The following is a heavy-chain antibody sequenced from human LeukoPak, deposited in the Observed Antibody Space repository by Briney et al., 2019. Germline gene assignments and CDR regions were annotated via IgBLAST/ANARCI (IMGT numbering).Heavy chain of an antibody. J-gene: IGHJ4*02. CDR3: ARYLFGSSSYYFDY. D-gene: IGHD6-6*01. Sequence: GGSLRLSCAASTFTVSSNYMSWVRQAQGKGLEWVSVIYSGGRKYYADSVKGRFTISRDNSKNTLYLQMNSLRAEDTAVYYCARYLFGSSSYYFDYWGQGTLVTVSS. V-gene: IGHV3-66*02. CDR1: TFTVSSNY. CDR2: IYSGGRK.